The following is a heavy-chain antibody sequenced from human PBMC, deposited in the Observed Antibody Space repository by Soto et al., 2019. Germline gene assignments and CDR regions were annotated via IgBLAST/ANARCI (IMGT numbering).Heavy chain of an antibody. CDR2: ISAYNGNT. J-gene: IGHJ4*02. V-gene: IGHV1-18*01. D-gene: IGHD6-13*01. CDR3: ATQARGQQLATD. CDR1: GYTFSSYC. Sequence: ASVNGSWKSAGYTFSSYCISWVRQAPGQGLEWMGWISAYNGNTNYAQKLQGRVTMTTDTSASTAYMELRSLRSDDTAVYYCATQARGQQLATDWGQGTLVTVSS.